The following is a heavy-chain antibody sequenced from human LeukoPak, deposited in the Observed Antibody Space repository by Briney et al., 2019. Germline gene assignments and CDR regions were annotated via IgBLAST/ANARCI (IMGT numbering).Heavy chain of an antibody. CDR1: GFTFDDYT. CDR2: ISWDGGST. Sequence: GGSLRLSCAASGFTFDDYTMHWVRQAPGKGLEWVSLISWDGGSTYYADSVKGRFTISRDSSKNSLYLQMNSLRTEDTALYYCGKAEGIAAAGYFDYWGQGTLVTVSS. D-gene: IGHD6-13*01. J-gene: IGHJ4*02. V-gene: IGHV3-43*01. CDR3: GKAEGIAAAGYFDY.